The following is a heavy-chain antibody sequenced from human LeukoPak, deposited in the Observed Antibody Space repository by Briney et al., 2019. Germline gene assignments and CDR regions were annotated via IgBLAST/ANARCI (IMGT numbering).Heavy chain of an antibody. CDR1: GGTFSSYA. V-gene: IGHV1-2*02. CDR3: ARAIAGAGSKGYFDY. J-gene: IGHJ4*02. D-gene: IGHD6-13*01. Sequence: ASVKVSCKASGGTFSSYAISWVRQAPGQGLEWMGWINPNSGGTNYAQKFQDRVTMTRDTSISTAYMELSRLRSDDTAVYYCARAIAGAGSKGYFDYWGQGTLVTVSS. CDR2: INPNSGGT.